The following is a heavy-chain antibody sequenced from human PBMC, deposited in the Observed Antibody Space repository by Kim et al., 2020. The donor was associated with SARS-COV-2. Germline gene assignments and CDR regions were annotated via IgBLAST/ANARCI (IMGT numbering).Heavy chain of an antibody. Sequence: GGSLRLSCAASGFTFSSSGMHWVRQAPGKGLEWVAIMSYDGSIKFYADSVKGRFSVSRDNSKNTLYLQLNSLRAEDTAVYYCAREGKAIPGIVLANWGQGTLVTVSS. CDR2: MSYDGSIK. V-gene: IGHV3-30*03. CDR3: AREGKAIPGIVLAN. J-gene: IGHJ4*02. D-gene: IGHD1-26*01. CDR1: GFTFSSSG.